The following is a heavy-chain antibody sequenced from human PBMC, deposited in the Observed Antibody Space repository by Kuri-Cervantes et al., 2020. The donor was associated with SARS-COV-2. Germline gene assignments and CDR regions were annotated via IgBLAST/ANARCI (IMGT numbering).Heavy chain of an antibody. V-gene: IGHV3-23*01. Sequence: GESLKISCAASGFTFYNFGMTWVRQAPGKGLEWVSTINGGGDPTSYADSVKGRFTISRDNSKNMLYLQMSSLRAEDTAIYYCAKGTFDIWGQGTMVTVSS. CDR1: GFTFYNFG. CDR2: INGGGDPT. CDR3: AKGTFDI. J-gene: IGHJ3*02.